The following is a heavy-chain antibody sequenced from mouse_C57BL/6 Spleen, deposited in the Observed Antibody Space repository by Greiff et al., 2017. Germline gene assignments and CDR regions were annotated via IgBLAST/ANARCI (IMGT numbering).Heavy chain of an antibody. CDR2: IYPGSGNT. V-gene: IGHV1-66*01. Sequence: QVQLQQSGPELVKPGASVKISCKASGYSFTSYYIHWVKQRPGQGLEWIGWIYPGSGNTKYNEKFKGKATLTADTSSSTAYMQLSSLTSEDSAVYYCARRVYGGYFWYFDVWGTGTTVTVSS. D-gene: IGHD2-3*01. J-gene: IGHJ1*03. CDR1: GYSFTSYY. CDR3: ARRVYGGYFWYFDV.